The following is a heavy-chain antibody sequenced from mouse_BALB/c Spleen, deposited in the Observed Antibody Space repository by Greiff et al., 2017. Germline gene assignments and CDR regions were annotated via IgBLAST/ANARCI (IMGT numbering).Heavy chain of an antibody. D-gene: IGHD2-14*01. CDR1: GYTFTSYW. CDR2: INPSTGYT. J-gene: IGHJ1*01. V-gene: IGHV1-7*01. Sequence: QVQLKESGAELAKPGASVKMSCKASGYTFTSYWMHWVKQRPGQGLEWIGYINPSTGYTEYNQKFKDKATLTADKSSSTAYMQLSSLTSEDSAVYYCARGVYRYDGGRRYFDVWGAGTTVTVSS. CDR3: ARGVYRYDGGRRYFDV.